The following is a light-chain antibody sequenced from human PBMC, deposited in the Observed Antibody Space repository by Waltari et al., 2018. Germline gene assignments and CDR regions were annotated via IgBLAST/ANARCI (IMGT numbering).Light chain of an antibody. CDR2: DVS. J-gene: IGLJ2*01. V-gene: IGLV2-14*01. CDR3: SSYTSSSTEV. Sequence: QSALTQPASVSGSPGQSITISCTGTSSDVGGYHYVSWYQQHPGKAPKLMIYDVSKRPSGVSNRFSGSKSGNTASLTISGLQAEDEADYYCSSYTSSSTEVFGGGTKLTVL. CDR1: SSDVGGYHY.